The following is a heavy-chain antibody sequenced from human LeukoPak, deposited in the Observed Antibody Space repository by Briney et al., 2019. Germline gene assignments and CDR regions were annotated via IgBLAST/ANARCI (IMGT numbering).Heavy chain of an antibody. CDR3: AREGSYYYDSSGRYLDY. D-gene: IGHD3-22*01. CDR1: GFAFSSYS. CDR2: ISSSGSTI. V-gene: IGHV3-48*04. Sequence: GGSLRLSCAASGFAFSSYSMNWVRQAPGKGLEWVSYISSSGSTIYYADSVKGRFTISRDNAKNSLYLQMNSLRAEDTAVYYCAREGSYYYDSSGRYLDYWGQGTLVTVSS. J-gene: IGHJ4*02.